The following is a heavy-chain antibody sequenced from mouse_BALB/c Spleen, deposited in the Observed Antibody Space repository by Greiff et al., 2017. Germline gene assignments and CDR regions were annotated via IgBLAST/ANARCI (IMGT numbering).Heavy chain of an antibody. V-gene: IGHV1-18*01. Sequence: VQLQQSGPELVKPGASVKIPCKASGYTFTDYNMDWVKQSHGKSLEWIGDINPNNGGTIYNQKFKGKATLTVDKSSSTAYMELRSLTSEDTAVYYGARTLKYYGSSWFAYWGQGTLVTVSA. CDR1: GYTFTDYN. CDR2: INPNNGGT. J-gene: IGHJ3*01. CDR3: ARTLKYYGSSWFAY. D-gene: IGHD1-1*01.